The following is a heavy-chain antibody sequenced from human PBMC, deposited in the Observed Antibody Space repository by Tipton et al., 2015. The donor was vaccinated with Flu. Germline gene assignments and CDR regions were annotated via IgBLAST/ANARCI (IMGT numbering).Heavy chain of an antibody. CDR1: GGSISSYY. CDR2: IYTSGST. CDR3: ARHGGARYDFWSGYRTNDAFDI. D-gene: IGHD3-3*01. Sequence: TLSLTCTVSGGSISSYYWSWIRQPAGKGLEWIGRIYTSGSTNYNPSLKSRVTMSVDTSKNQFSLKLSSVTAAGTAVYYCARHGGARYDFWSGYRTNDAFDIWGQGTMATVSS. V-gene: IGHV4-4*07. J-gene: IGHJ3*02.